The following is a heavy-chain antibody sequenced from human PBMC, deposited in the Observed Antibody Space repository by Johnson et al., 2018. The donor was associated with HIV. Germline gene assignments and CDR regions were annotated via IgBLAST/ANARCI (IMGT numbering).Heavy chain of an antibody. V-gene: IGHV3-30*04. Sequence: QVQLVESGGGLVKPGGSLRLSCAASGFTFSSYAMHWVRQAPGKGLEWVAVISYDGSNKYYADSVKGRVTISRDNAKNSLYLQMNSLRAEDTALYYCARGRGITIFGVVIADAFDIWGQGTMVTVSS. D-gene: IGHD3-3*01. CDR3: ARGRGITIFGVVIADAFDI. CDR2: ISYDGSNK. J-gene: IGHJ3*02. CDR1: GFTFSSYA.